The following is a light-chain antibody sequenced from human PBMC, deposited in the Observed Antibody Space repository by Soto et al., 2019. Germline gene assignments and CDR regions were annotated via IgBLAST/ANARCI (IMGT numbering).Light chain of an antibody. Sequence: DIQMTQSPSSLSASVGDRVTITCRASQTISTFLNWYQQRPGKAPRLLIYGASTLQSGVPSRFNGSGSGTEFTLTISSLQPEDFATYYCLQDYNYPWTFGQGTKVDIK. V-gene: IGKV1-39*01. CDR2: GAS. CDR3: LQDYNYPWT. J-gene: IGKJ1*01. CDR1: QTISTF.